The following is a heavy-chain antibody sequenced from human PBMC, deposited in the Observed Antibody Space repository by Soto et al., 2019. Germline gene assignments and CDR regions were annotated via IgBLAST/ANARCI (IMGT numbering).Heavy chain of an antibody. CDR3: ARESAAGNYYYYGXDV. J-gene: IGHJ6*02. CDR1: GGSISSGGYS. Sequence: SETLSLTCAVSGGSISSGGYSWSWVRQPPGKGLEWIGYIYHSGSTYYNPSLKSRVTISVDRSKNQFSLKLSSVTAADTAVYYCARESAAGNYYYYGXDVWGQGTTVTVSS. V-gene: IGHV4-30-2*01. D-gene: IGHD6-13*01. CDR2: IYHSGST.